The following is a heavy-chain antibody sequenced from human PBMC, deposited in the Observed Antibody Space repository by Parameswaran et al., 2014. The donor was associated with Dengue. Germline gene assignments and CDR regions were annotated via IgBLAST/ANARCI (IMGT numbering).Heavy chain of an antibody. V-gene: IGHV1-46*01. J-gene: IGHJ4*02. D-gene: IGHD3-10*01. Sequence: WVRQAPGQGFEWMGVINPSSGGTNYAQKFQGRVTMTRDTSTSTVSVELSSLTSEDTAVYYCARDRSSHYGLGTYTFDSWGQGTLVTVSS. CDR2: INPSSGGT. CDR3: ARDRSSHYGLGTYTFDS.